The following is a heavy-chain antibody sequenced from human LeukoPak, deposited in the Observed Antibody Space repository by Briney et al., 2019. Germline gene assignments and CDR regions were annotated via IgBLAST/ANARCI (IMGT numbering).Heavy chain of an antibody. D-gene: IGHD2-8*01. CDR1: RSTFSRSE. V-gene: IGHV3-48*03. J-gene: IGHJ4*02. CDR2: ISSSSTTI. CDR3: AREALDNGFHNSLDY. Sequence: GGCPRLSCAASRSTFSRSEMNWVRQGPGKGLGWGSYISSSSTTIYYASYVKDRFTISRDIAKNSLYLQMNSLRADDTAVYHCAREALDNGFHNSLDYWGQGTLVSVSS.